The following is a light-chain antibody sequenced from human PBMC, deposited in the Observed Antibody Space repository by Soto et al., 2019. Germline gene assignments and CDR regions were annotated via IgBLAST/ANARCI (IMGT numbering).Light chain of an antibody. CDR3: CSYAGTVI. J-gene: IGLJ2*01. V-gene: IGLV2-23*01. CDR1: SSDIGSYNL. CDR2: EAS. Sequence: QSVLTQPASVSGSPGQAITISCTETSSDIGSYNLVSWYQQHPGQAPKLMIYEASKRPSGVSNRFSGSKSGNTASLAISGLQAEDEAVYYCCSYAGTVIFGGGTKVTVL.